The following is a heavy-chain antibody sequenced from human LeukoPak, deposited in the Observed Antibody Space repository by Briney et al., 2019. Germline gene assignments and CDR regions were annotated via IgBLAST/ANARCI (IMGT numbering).Heavy chain of an antibody. Sequence: PWETLSLTCTVSGGSVSSGSYYWSWIRQTPGKGLEWIGYIYYSGSTNYNPSLKSRVTISVDTSKNQFSLKLSSVTAADTAVYYCASMYYDFWSGYYPPDYWGQGTLVTVSS. CDR3: ASMYYDFWSGYYPPDY. V-gene: IGHV4-61*01. D-gene: IGHD3-3*01. J-gene: IGHJ4*02. CDR1: GGSVSSGSYY. CDR2: IYYSGST.